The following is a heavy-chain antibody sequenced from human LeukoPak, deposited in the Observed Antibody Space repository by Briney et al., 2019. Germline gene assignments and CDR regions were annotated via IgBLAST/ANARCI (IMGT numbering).Heavy chain of an antibody. CDR2: IYYSGST. J-gene: IGHJ5*02. Sequence: SQTLSLTCTVSGGSISSGGYYWSWIRQHPGMGLEWIGYIYYSGSTYYNPSLKSRCTISVDTSKNQFTLKLISVTAADTAVYYCARGNVLLWFGELLGWFDPWGQGTLVTVSS. V-gene: IGHV4-31*03. CDR1: GGSISSGGYY. D-gene: IGHD3-10*01. CDR3: ARGNVLLWFGELLGWFDP.